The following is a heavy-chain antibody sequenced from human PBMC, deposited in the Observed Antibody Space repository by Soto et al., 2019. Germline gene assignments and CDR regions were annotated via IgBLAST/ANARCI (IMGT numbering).Heavy chain of an antibody. CDR3: ARDRLMNWFDP. Sequence: PSETLSLTCTVSGGSISSYYWSWIRQPPGKGLEWIGYIYYSGSTNYNPSLKSRVTISVDTPKNQFSLKLSSVTAADTAVYYCARDRLMNWFDPWGQGTLVTVSS. CDR2: IYYSGST. CDR1: GGSISSYY. D-gene: IGHD2-8*01. J-gene: IGHJ5*02. V-gene: IGHV4-59*01.